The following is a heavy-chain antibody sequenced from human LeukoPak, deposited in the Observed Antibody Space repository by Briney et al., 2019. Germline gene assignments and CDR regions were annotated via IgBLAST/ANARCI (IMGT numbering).Heavy chain of an antibody. Sequence: TSETLSLTCTVSGGSISSSSYYWGWIRQPPGKGLEWIGSIYYSGSTYYNPSLKSRVTISVDTSKNQFSLKLSSVTAADTAVYYCARDLGSQQWLVRYHYYYYMDVWGKGTTVTVSS. J-gene: IGHJ6*03. CDR3: ARDLGSQQWLVRYHYYYYMDV. CDR2: IYYSGST. CDR1: GGSISSSSYY. V-gene: IGHV4-39*07. D-gene: IGHD6-19*01.